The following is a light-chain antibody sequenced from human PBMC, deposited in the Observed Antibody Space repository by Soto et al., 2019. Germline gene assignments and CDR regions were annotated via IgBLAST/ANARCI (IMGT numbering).Light chain of an antibody. CDR2: EVS. J-gene: IGLJ3*02. V-gene: IGLV2-14*01. Sequence: QSVLTQPASVSGSPGQSITIACTGTSSDVGGYNYVSWYQQHPGKAPKLMIYEVSNRPSGVSNRFSGSKSGNTASLTISGLHAEDEADYYCSAYTARSTLVVGGGTKLTVL. CDR1: SSDVGGYNY. CDR3: SAYTARSTLV.